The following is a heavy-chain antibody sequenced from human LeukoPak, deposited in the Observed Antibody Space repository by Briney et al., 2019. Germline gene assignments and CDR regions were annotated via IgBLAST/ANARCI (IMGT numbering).Heavy chain of an antibody. V-gene: IGHV5-10-1*01. J-gene: IGHJ4*02. CDR3: ASTYYYDSSGYYYFDY. D-gene: IGHD3-22*01. CDR1: GYCFTSYW. CDR2: IDPSDSYT. Sequence: GESLRISCKGSGYCFTSYWISWVRQMPGKGLEWMGRIDPSDSYTNYSPSFQGHVTISADKSISTAYLQWSSLKASDTAMYYCASTYYYDSSGYYYFDYWGQGTLVTVSS.